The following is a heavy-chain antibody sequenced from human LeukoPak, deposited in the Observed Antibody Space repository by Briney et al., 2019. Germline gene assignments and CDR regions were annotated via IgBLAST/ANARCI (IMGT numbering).Heavy chain of an antibody. Sequence: PSETLSLTCTVSGGSISSYYWSWIRQPAGKGLEWIGRIYTSGSTNYNPSLKSRVTMSVDTSKNQFSLRLSSVTAADTAVYYCARAPRDSSGYYAQENAFDIWGQGTMVTVSS. J-gene: IGHJ3*02. CDR1: GGSISSYY. V-gene: IGHV4-4*07. CDR2: IYTSGST. CDR3: ARAPRDSSGYYAQENAFDI. D-gene: IGHD3-22*01.